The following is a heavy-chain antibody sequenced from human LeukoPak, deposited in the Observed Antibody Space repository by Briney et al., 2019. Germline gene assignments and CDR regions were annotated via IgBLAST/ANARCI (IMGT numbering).Heavy chain of an antibody. V-gene: IGHV1-46*01. J-gene: IGHJ4*02. CDR3: ARDQEGFDY. CDR1: GYTFTSNY. Sequence: ASVKVSCKASGYTFTSNYIHWVRQAPGQGLEWMGMIYPRDGSTSYPQKFQGRVTVTRDTSTSTVHMELSSLRSEDTDVYYCARDQEGFDYWGQGTLVTVSS. CDR2: IYPRDGST.